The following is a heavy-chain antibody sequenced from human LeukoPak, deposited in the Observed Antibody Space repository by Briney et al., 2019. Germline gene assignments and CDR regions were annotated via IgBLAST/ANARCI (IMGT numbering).Heavy chain of an antibody. J-gene: IGHJ5*02. Sequence: PSETLSLTCTVSGGSISSYYWSWIRQPPGKGLEWIGYIYYSGSTNYNPSLKSRVTISVDTSKNQFSLELSSVTAADTAVYYCARDRAAAGTGAWFDPWGQGTLVTVSS. D-gene: IGHD6-13*01. CDR2: IYYSGST. CDR3: ARDRAAAGTGAWFDP. CDR1: GGSISSYY. V-gene: IGHV4-59*01.